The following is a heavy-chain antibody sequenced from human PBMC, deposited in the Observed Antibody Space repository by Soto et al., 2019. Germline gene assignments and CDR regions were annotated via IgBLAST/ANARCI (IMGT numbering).Heavy chain of an antibody. CDR1: GFTFSNYG. Sequence: PGGSLRLSCVASGFTFSNYGMHWVRQAPGKGLEWVAVVSSDGSKKYYVDPVKGRFTISRDNSKNTLFLQMDSLTGEDTAVYFCATDGPGKQSLVGYYFDYWGQGTSVTVSS. D-gene: IGHD6-19*01. CDR3: ATDGPGKQSLVGYYFDY. CDR2: VSSDGSKK. J-gene: IGHJ4*02. V-gene: IGHV3-30*03.